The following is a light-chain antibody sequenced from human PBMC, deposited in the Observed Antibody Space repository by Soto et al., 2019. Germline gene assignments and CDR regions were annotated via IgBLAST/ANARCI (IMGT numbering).Light chain of an antibody. CDR2: GAS. CDR3: KQYGNSPWT. V-gene: IGKV3-20*01. CDR1: QRVGSTY. Sequence: EVVLTQSPATLSLSPGERATLSCRASQRVGSTYLAWYQQKPGQAPRLLIYGASSRATGVPDRFSGSGSGTDFTLTFSRLEPEDFAVYYCKQYGNSPWTFGQGTKVEIK. J-gene: IGKJ1*01.